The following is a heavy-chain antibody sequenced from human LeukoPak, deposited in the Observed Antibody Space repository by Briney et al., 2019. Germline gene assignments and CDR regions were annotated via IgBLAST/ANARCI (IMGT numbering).Heavy chain of an antibody. CDR2: IKQDGSEK. CDR1: GFTFSSYW. J-gene: IGHJ4*02. CDR3: TRSSSGWPNPHY. D-gene: IGHD6-19*01. V-gene: IGHV3-7*01. Sequence: PGGSLRLSCAASGFTFSSYWMNWVRQAPGKGLEWVANIKQDGSEKYYVDSVKGRFTISRDNSKNTLYLQMNSLRAEDTAVYYCTRSSSGWPNPHYWGQGTLVTVSS.